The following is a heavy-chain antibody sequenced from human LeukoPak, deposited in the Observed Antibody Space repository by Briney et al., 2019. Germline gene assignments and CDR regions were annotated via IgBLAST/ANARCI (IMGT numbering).Heavy chain of an antibody. V-gene: IGHV3-23*01. CDR2: ISSSGGT. CDR3: ARRGESASYGDYRFDY. Sequence: GGSLRLSCEASGFTFSGYAMSWVRQAPGKGLEWVSAISSSGGTYYADSVKGRFTISRDNSKNTLFLQMNSLRAEDTAVYYCARRGESASYGDYRFDYWGQGTLVAVSS. D-gene: IGHD4-17*01. CDR1: GFTFSGYA. J-gene: IGHJ4*02.